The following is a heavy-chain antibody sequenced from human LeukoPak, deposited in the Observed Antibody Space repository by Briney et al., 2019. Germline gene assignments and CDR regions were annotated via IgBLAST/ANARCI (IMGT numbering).Heavy chain of an antibody. CDR1: GFTFSRNG. V-gene: IGHV3-23*01. CDR2: ISGSGGST. J-gene: IGHJ4*02. D-gene: IGHD3-22*01. CDR3: AKGVVVIVSAPLDY. Sequence: GGTLRLSCAASGFTFSRNGMTWVRQAPGKGLEWVSAISGSGGSTYYADSVKGRFTISRDNSKNTLYLQMNSLRAEDTAVYYCAKGVVVIVSAPLDYWGQETLVTVSS.